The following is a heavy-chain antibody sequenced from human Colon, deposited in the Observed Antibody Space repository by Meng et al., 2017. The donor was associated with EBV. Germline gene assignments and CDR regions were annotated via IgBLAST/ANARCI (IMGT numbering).Heavy chain of an antibody. Sequence: QGHVQESGPCLLTPSEPRSLTCAVSGGSISRFYWWTWVRQSPGKGLEWIGEIYHSGSTNYNPSLKSRVTISVDKSKNQFSLKLTSVTAADTAVYYCARGGYYSFDYWGQRTLVTVSS. V-gene: IGHV4-4*02. J-gene: IGHJ4*02. CDR1: GGSISRFYW. CDR2: IYHSGST. D-gene: IGHD5-18*01. CDR3: ARGGYYSFDY.